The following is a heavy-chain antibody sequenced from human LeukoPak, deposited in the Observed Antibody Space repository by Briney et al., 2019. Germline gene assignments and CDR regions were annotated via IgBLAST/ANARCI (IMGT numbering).Heavy chain of an antibody. V-gene: IGHV3-13*01. Sequence: GGSLRLSCAASGFTFRSYDMHWVRQVTGKGLEWVSAVGISGDTYYAGSVRGRFTISRENAKNSLYLQMNSLTAGDTAVYYCVRGGIQVSGIDEIDYWGQGTLVTVSS. J-gene: IGHJ4*02. D-gene: IGHD6-19*01. CDR2: VGISGDT. CDR1: GFTFRSYD. CDR3: VRGGIQVSGIDEIDY.